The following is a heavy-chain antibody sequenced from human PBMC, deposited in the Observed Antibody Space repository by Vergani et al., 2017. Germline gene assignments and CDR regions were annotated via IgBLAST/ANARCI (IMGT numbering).Heavy chain of an antibody. CDR1: GASIRSSNYY. CDR2: IYYSGST. J-gene: IGHJ5*02. CDR3: AGHSTVEWLVKLGWIDP. V-gene: IGHV4-39*01. D-gene: IGHD6-19*01. Sequence: QLQLQESGPGLVKPSATLSLTCSVSGASIRSSNYYWGWIRQPPGKGLEWIASIYYSGSTYYNPSLKSRVTISVDTSKNQFSLKLGSVTAADTAVYFCAGHSTVEWLVKLGWIDPWGQGILVTVSS.